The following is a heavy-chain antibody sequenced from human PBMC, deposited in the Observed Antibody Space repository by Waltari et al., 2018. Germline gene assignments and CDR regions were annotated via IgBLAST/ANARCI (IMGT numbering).Heavy chain of an antibody. CDR1: GFTFRSYE. Sequence: EVQLVESGGGLVQPGGSLRLSCEASGFTFRSYEMNWVRQAPGKGLEWVSYISSSGGITYYADSVKGRFTVSRDNAESSLYLQLNSLRAEDTAVYYCARELSYSGSYFDYWGQGTLVTVSS. D-gene: IGHD1-26*01. J-gene: IGHJ4*02. V-gene: IGHV3-48*03. CDR3: ARELSYSGSYFDY. CDR2: ISSSGGIT.